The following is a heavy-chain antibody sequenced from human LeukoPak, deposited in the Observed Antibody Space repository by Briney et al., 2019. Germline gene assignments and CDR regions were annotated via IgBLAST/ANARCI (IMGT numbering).Heavy chain of an antibody. Sequence: GGSLRLSCAASGFTFRNYVIHWVRQAPGKGLEWVAVISYDGSNKYYADSVKGRFTISRDNSKNTLYLQMNSLRAEDTAVYYCARSPNLDPWGQGTLVTVSS. CDR3: ARSPNLDP. J-gene: IGHJ5*02. V-gene: IGHV3-30*03. D-gene: IGHD2-8*01. CDR1: GFTFRNYV. CDR2: ISYDGSNK.